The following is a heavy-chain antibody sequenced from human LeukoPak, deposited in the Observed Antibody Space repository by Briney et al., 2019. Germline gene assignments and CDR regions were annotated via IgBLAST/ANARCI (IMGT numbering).Heavy chain of an antibody. J-gene: IGHJ5*02. CDR3: ARGYLYNWFDP. V-gene: IGHV4-4*07. D-gene: IGHD1-26*01. CDR2: IYASGSF. CDR1: GGSISGHY. Sequence: PSETLSLTCTVSGGSISGHYWSWIRQPAGEGLEWIGRIYASGSFNYNPSLTSRVTMSVDTSKNQFSLKLSSVTAADTAVYYCARGYLYNWFDPWGQGTLVTVSS.